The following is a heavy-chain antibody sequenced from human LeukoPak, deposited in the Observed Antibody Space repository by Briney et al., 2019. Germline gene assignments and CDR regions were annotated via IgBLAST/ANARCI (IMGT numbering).Heavy chain of an antibody. CDR1: ELTFSDYC. D-gene: IGHD3-22*01. CDR2: ISSSSSYI. V-gene: IGHV3-21*01. CDR3: ARDRGAYYDSSGTI. Sequence: PGGSLRLSCAASELTFSDYCMTWVRQAPGKGLEWVSSISSSSSYIYYADSVKGRFTISRDNAKNSLYLQMNSLRAEDTAVYYCARDRGAYYDSSGTIWGQGTLVTVSS. J-gene: IGHJ4*02.